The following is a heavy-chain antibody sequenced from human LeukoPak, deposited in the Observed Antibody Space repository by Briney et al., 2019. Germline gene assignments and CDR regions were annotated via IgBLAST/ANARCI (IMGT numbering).Heavy chain of an antibody. CDR3: ARGGSIAARGVDY. CDR1: GYTFTSYG. D-gene: IGHD6-6*01. Sequence: ASVKVSCKASGYTFTSYGISWVRQAPGQGLEWMGWISAYNGNTNYAQKFQGRVTITRNTSISTAYMELSSLRSEDTAVYYCARGGSIAARGVDYWGQGTLVTVSS. J-gene: IGHJ4*02. V-gene: IGHV1-18*01. CDR2: ISAYNGNT.